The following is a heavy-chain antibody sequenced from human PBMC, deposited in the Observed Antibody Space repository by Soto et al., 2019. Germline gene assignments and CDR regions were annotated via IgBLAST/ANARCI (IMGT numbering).Heavy chain of an antibody. J-gene: IGHJ4*02. CDR2: FDLEDGET. Sequence: ASVKVSCKVSGYTLTELSMHWVRQAPGKGLEWMGSFDLEDGETIYAQKFQGRVTMTEDTSTDTAYMELSSLRSEDTAVYYCATPRASGYDYFDYWGQGTLVTSPQ. V-gene: IGHV1-24*01. D-gene: IGHD5-12*01. CDR3: ATPRASGYDYFDY. CDR1: GYTLTELS.